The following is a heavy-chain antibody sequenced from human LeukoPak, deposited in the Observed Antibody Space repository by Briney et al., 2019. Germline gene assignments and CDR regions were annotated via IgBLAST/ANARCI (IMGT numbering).Heavy chain of an antibody. J-gene: IGHJ4*02. V-gene: IGHV3-9*01. CDR1: GFTCYDYA. CDR3: ARDLPALRY. Sequence: GGSLRLSCAASGFTCYDYARQWVRQAPGKGLEWVSGISWNSGSIVYADSGKGRFTISRDNAKNSLYLQMNSLRAEDTAVYYCARDLPALRYWGQGTLVTVSS. CDR2: ISWNSGSI. D-gene: IGHD3-3*01.